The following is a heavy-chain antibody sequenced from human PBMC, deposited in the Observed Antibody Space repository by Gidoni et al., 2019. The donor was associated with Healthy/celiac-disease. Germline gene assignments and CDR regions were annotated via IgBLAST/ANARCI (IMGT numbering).Heavy chain of an antibody. V-gene: IGHV4-31*03. J-gene: IGHJ4*02. Sequence: QVQLQESGPGLVKPSQTLSLTCTVSGGSISSGGYYWSWIRQHPGKGLEWIGYIYYSGSTYYNPSLKSRVTISVDTSKNQFSLKLSSVTAADTAVYYCAREGPHTPPYYYDSSGYYYFDYWGQGTLVTVSS. CDR2: IYYSGST. CDR3: AREGPHTPPYYYDSSGYYYFDY. CDR1: GGSISSGGYY. D-gene: IGHD3-22*01.